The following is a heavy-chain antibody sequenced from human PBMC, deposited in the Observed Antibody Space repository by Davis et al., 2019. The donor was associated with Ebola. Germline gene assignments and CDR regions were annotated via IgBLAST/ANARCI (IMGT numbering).Heavy chain of an antibody. D-gene: IGHD2-2*01. CDR2: ISSSGSPI. J-gene: IGHJ6*02. CDR3: ANYCSSTSCYLYGMDV. V-gene: IGHV3-48*03. Sequence: PGGSLRLSCAASALTFSSYEMNWVRQAQGKGLEWVSYISSSGSPIYYADSVKGRFTISRDNAKNSLYLQMNSLRAEDAAVYYCANYCSSTSCYLYGMDVWGQGTTVTVSS. CDR1: ALTFSSYE.